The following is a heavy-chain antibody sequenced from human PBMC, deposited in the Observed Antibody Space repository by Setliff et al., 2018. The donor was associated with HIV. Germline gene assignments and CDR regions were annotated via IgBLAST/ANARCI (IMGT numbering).Heavy chain of an antibody. Sequence: ASVKVSCKASGYTFVDDGITWVRQAPGQGLEWMGWIGAYNGDTKYAQKFQDRVTMTIDTSASTAYMELRSLTSDDTAMYCCSRDRSATWTPTTYWGQGTLVTVSS. V-gene: IGHV1-18*01. CDR2: IGAYNGDT. D-gene: IGHD6-25*01. J-gene: IGHJ4*02. CDR3: SRDRSATWTPTTY. CDR1: GYTFVDDG.